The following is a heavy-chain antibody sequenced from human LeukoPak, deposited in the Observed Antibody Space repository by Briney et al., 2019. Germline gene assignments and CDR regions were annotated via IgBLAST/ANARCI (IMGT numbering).Heavy chain of an antibody. CDR3: ARALYHTFDY. Sequence: GASVKVSCKASGYTFSKYGISWMRQAPGQGLEWMGWISANNGNTKYAQNFQGRVTMTTDTSTNTAYMELRSLRSDDTAVYYCARALYHTFDYWGQGTLVTVSS. CDR1: GYTFSKYG. V-gene: IGHV1-18*01. D-gene: IGHD2-2*01. J-gene: IGHJ4*02. CDR2: ISANNGNT.